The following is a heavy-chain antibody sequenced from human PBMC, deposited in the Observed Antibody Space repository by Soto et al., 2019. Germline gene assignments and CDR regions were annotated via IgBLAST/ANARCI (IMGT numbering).Heavy chain of an antibody. V-gene: IGHV3-23*01. Sequence: SLRLSCAASGFTFSSYAMSWVRQAPGKGLEWVSAISGSGGSTYYADSVKGRFTISRDNSKNTLYLQMSSLRAEDTAVYYCAEVDTAMPYYHYFMDVWGKGTTVTVSS. CDR1: GFTFSSYA. D-gene: IGHD5-18*01. CDR3: AEVDTAMPYYHYFMDV. CDR2: ISGSGGST. J-gene: IGHJ6*03.